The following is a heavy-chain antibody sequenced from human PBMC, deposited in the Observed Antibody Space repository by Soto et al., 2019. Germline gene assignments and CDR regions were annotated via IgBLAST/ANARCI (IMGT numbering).Heavy chain of an antibody. CDR3: AHIPNYYQYDWFDH. J-gene: IGHJ5*02. CDR2: IYWDDDK. V-gene: IGHV2-5*02. CDR1: GFSLTTRGVG. Sequence: QITLKESGPTLVKPTQTLTLTCTFSGFSLTTRGVGVGWIRQPPGTALECLALIYWDDDKRYSPSLQSRLSITKDTSKNQVVLTMTNVDPVDTATYYCAHIPNYYQYDWFDHWGQGTLVSVSS. D-gene: IGHD3-16*01.